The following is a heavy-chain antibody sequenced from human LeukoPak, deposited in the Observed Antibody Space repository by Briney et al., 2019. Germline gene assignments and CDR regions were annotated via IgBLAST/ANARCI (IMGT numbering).Heavy chain of an antibody. D-gene: IGHD3-22*01. CDR2: FYYSGST. CDR1: GGSISSSSYY. J-gene: IGHJ3*02. Sequence: PSETLSLTCTVSGGSISSSSYYWGWIRQPPGKGLKWIGYFYYSGSTNYNPSLKSRVTISVDTSKNQFSLKLSSVTAADTAVYYCARSTAYFDYYDSSGYYGRQGAFDIWGQGTMVTVSS. V-gene: IGHV4-61*05. CDR3: ARSTAYFDYYDSSGYYGRQGAFDI.